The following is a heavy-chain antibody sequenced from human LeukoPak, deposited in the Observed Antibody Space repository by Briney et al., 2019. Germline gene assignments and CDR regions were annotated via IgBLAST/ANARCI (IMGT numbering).Heavy chain of an antibody. Sequence: PSETLSLTCAVSGGSISSRNWWSWVRQPPGKGLEWIGEIYHSGSTNYNPSLKTRVTISVDKSKNQFSLKLSSVNAADTAVYYCARATHDYGDYSHFDYWGQGTLVTVSS. CDR1: GGSISSRNW. CDR2: IYHSGST. J-gene: IGHJ4*02. CDR3: ARATHDYGDYSHFDY. D-gene: IGHD4-17*01. V-gene: IGHV4-4*02.